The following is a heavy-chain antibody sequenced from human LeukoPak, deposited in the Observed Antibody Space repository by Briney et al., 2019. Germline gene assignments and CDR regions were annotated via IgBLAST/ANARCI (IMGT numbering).Heavy chain of an antibody. J-gene: IGHJ4*02. CDR2: IRSKANSYAT. Sequence: GGSLRLSCAAPGFTFSGSAMHWVRQASGKGLEWVGRIRSKANSYATAYAASVKGRFTISRDDSKNTAYLQMNSLKTEDTAVYYCTRRGYSSGWYEDYWGQGTLVTVSS. D-gene: IGHD6-19*01. V-gene: IGHV3-73*01. CDR1: GFTFSGSA. CDR3: TRRGYSSGWYEDY.